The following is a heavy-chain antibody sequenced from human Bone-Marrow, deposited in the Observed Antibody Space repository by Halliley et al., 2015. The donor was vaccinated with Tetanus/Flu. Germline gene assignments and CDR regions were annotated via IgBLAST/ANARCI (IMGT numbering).Heavy chain of an antibody. V-gene: IGHV1-46*01. J-gene: IGHJ4*02. CDR2: TNPYGGDP. Sequence: WMAVTNPYGGDPTHAPRLQGRVTMTRDTSTSTVYMELSSLRPEDTAVYYCARSLTAPTRIFDYWGQGTLVTVSS. D-gene: IGHD5-18*01. CDR3: ARSLTAPTRIFDY.